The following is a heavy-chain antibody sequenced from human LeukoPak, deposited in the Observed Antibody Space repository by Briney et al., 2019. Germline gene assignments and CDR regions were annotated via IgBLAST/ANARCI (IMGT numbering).Heavy chain of an antibody. V-gene: IGHV4-30-4*08. D-gene: IGHD3-10*01. CDR3: ARGEMVRGVIRKAFDI. J-gene: IGHJ3*02. CDR2: IFYSGNT. CDR1: GGSINTSDYY. Sequence: PSETLSLTCTVSGGSINTSDYYWSWIRQPPGKGLEWIGYIFYSGNTYYNPSLKSRVIISIDTSKNQFSLRLSSVTAADTAVYYCARGEMVRGVIRKAFDIWGQGTMVTVSS.